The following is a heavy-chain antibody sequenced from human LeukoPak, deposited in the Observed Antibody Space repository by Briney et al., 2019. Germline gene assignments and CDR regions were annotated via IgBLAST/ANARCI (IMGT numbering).Heavy chain of an antibody. CDR1: GFTFSSYG. J-gene: IGHJ4*02. D-gene: IGHD2-8*01. Sequence: GRSLRLSCAASGFTFSSYGMHWVRQAPGKGLEWVAVLSYDGNYKYYADSVKGRFAISRDNSENTLYLQMNGLRAEDTAVYYCARYAEYAVSTPCYWGQGTLVTVSA. V-gene: IGHV3-30*03. CDR2: LSYDGNYK. CDR3: ARYAEYAVSTPCY.